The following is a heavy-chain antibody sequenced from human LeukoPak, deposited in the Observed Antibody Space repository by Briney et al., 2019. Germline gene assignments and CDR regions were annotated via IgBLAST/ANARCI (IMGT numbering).Heavy chain of an antibody. D-gene: IGHD1-26*01. V-gene: IGHV4-59*08. CDR2: IDYSAST. Sequence: SETLSLTCTVSGGSISTYYWSWIRQPPGKGLEWIAYIDYSASTNYNPSLKSRVTISVDTSKNQFSLKLNSVTAADTAVYYCARQGHKLTLVDYYGMDVWGQGTTVTVSS. J-gene: IGHJ6*02. CDR1: GGSISTYY. CDR3: ARQGHKLTLVDYYGMDV.